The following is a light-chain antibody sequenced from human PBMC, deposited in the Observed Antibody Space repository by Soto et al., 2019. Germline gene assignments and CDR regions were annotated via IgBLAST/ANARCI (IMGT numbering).Light chain of an antibody. CDR2: GAS. Sequence: EIVMTQSPATLSVSPGEGTTLSCSSSQSVRTKLAWYQQKAGQAPRLLIYGASTRATGVPDRFSGSGSGTEFTLTISSLQSEDFAVYYCQQYNSWPLYTFGQGTKVDI. CDR3: QQYNSWPLYT. CDR1: QSVRTK. V-gene: IGKV3-15*01. J-gene: IGKJ2*01.